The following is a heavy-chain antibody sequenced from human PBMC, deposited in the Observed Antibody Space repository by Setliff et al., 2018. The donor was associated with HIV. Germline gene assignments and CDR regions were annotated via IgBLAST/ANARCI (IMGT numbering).Heavy chain of an antibody. V-gene: IGHV4-59*11. D-gene: IGHD6-6*01. CDR3: ARTLGAYSSSSDPFDY. J-gene: IGHJ4*02. CDR2: IFYSGST. CDR1: GGSISSHY. Sequence: SETLSLTCTVSGGSISSHYWSWIRQPPGKELEWIGYIFYSGSTKYNPSLQSRVTISIDTSKNQFSTRLSSVTAEDTAMYYCARTLGAYSSSSDPFDYWGQGALVTVSS.